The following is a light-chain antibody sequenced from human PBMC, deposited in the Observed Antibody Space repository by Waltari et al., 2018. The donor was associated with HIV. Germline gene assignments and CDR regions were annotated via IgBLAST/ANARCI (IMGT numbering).Light chain of an antibody. J-gene: IGLJ2*01. Sequence: QSALTQPASVSGSPGQSITISCTGTSSDVGGYSYVSWYQQHPSKAPKLMIYEVSNRPSGVSNRFSGSKSGNTASLTISGLQAEDEADYYCSSYTTSSSLLFGGGTKLTVL. CDR1: SSDVGGYSY. CDR3: SSYTTSSSLL. V-gene: IGLV2-14*01. CDR2: EVS.